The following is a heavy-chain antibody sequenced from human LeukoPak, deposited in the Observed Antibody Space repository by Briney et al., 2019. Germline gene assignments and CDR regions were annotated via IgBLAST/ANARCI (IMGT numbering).Heavy chain of an antibody. J-gene: IGHJ4*02. CDR1: GFTLYDYT. Sequence: PRRSLRLSCAASGFTLYDYTMHSGRHTPRTGLGRVSRISWNGNNIGYADSVKGRFTISRDNAKNSLYLQMNSLRTEDTALYYCAKDHEQWPREGYLDYWGQGTLVTVSS. CDR3: AKDHEQWPREGYLDY. V-gene: IGHV3-9*01. D-gene: IGHD6-19*01. CDR2: ISWNGNNI.